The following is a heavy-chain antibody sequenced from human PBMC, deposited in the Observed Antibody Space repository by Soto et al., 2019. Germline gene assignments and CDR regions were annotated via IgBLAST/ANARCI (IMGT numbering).Heavy chain of an antibody. V-gene: IGHV3-33*01. D-gene: IGHD4-17*01. J-gene: IGHJ6*02. CDR3: ARERGGDYVQDV. CDR2: IWFDGSNK. CDR1: GFIFSSYG. Sequence: QVQLVESGGGVVQPGRSLRLSCAASGFIFSSYGMHWVRQAPGKGLEWVAAIWFDGSNKYYVDSVKGRFTISRDNSKNTLYLEMNSLRVEDSAVYFCARERGGDYVQDVWGQGTTVTVSS.